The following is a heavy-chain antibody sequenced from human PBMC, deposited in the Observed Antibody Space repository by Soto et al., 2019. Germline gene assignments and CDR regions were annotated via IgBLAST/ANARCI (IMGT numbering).Heavy chain of an antibody. J-gene: IGHJ4*02. CDR2: IWYDGSNK. V-gene: IGHV3-33*01. Sequence: QVQLVESGGGVVQPGSSLRLSCAASGFTFSSYGMHWVRQAPGKGLEWVALIWYDGSNKYYADSVKGRFTISRDNSKNTLSLQMNSLRAEDTAVYYCARRVNYFDYWGQGTLVTVSS. CDR3: ARRVNYFDY. CDR1: GFTFSSYG.